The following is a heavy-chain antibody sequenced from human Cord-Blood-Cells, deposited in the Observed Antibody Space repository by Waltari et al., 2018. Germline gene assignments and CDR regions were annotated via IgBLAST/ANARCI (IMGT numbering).Heavy chain of an antibody. V-gene: IGHV4-34*01. CDR2: INHDGST. CDR1: GGSFSGYY. D-gene: IGHD6-13*01. J-gene: IGHJ4*02. CDR3: ARHKGAAAARPFDY. Sequence: QVQLQQWGAGLLKPSETLSLTCAVYGGSFSGYYWSWIRQPPGKGLEWIGEINHDGSTNYNPSPKRRVTRSVDTAKNQFSLKRSSVTAADTAVYYCARHKGAAAARPFDYWGQGTLVTVSS.